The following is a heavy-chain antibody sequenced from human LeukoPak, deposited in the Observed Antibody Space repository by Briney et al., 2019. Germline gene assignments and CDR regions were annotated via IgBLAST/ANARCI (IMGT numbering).Heavy chain of an antibody. CDR2: IYYSGST. Sequence: SETLSHTCTVSGGSISSSSFYWGWIRQPPGKGLEWIGNIYYSGSTYYSASLKSRVTISVDASKNQFSLKLSSVTAADTAVYYCASAGYCSGGSCFSFDYWGQGTLVTVSS. CDR3: ASAGYCSGGSCFSFDY. CDR1: GGSISSSSFY. D-gene: IGHD2-15*01. V-gene: IGHV4-39*01. J-gene: IGHJ4*02.